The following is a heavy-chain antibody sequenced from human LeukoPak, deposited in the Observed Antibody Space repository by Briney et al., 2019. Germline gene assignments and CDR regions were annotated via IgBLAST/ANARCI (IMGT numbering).Heavy chain of an antibody. V-gene: IGHV3-23*01. Sequence: PGGSLRLSCAASRFAFSNYAMTWIRQAPEKGLEWVSSISADGGNIKYVDSAKGRFTISKDNSKGTLYLQMNSLRAEDTAVYYCTKGEGGSYYGRGLTWGQGTLVTVSS. D-gene: IGHD1-26*01. CDR3: TKGEGGSYYGRGLT. CDR1: RFAFSNYA. J-gene: IGHJ4*02. CDR2: ISADGGNI.